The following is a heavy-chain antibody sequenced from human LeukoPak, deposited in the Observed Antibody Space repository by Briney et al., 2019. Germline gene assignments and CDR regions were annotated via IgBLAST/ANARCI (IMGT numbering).Heavy chain of an antibody. CDR2: ISGSGGST. V-gene: IGHV3-23*01. Sequence: GGSLRLSCAASGFTFSSYAMSWVRQAPGKGLEWVSAISGSGGSTYYADSVKGRFTISRDNSKNTLYLQMNSLRAEDTAVYYCAKVEGYYDSSGYPPLDAFDIWGQGTVVTVSS. D-gene: IGHD3-22*01. CDR1: GFTFSSYA. CDR3: AKVEGYYDSSGYPPLDAFDI. J-gene: IGHJ3*02.